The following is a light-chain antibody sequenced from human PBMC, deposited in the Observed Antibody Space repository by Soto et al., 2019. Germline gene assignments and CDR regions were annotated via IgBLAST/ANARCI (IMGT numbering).Light chain of an antibody. CDR3: QQRSNWPPVIT. J-gene: IGKJ5*01. CDR2: DAS. CDR1: QSFSSY. V-gene: IGKV3-11*01. Sequence: EIVLTQSPATLSLSPGERATLSCRASQSFSSYLAWYQQKPGQAPRLLIYDASKRATGMPARFSGRGSGTDFTLTISSLEPEDFAVYYCQQRSNWPPVITFGQGTRLEIK.